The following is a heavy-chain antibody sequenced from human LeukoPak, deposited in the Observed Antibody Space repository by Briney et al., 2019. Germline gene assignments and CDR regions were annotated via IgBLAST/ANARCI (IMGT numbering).Heavy chain of an antibody. V-gene: IGHV3-48*02. D-gene: IGHD1-1*01. Sequence: EGSLRLSCAASGFTFSTYSMIWVRQAPGRGLEWVSYISTGSSTIHYADSVQGRFTISRDNAKSSLYLQMNSLRDEDAAVYYCARANWNDFDYWGQGTLVTVSS. J-gene: IGHJ4*02. CDR1: GFTFSTYS. CDR2: ISTGSSTI. CDR3: ARANWNDFDY.